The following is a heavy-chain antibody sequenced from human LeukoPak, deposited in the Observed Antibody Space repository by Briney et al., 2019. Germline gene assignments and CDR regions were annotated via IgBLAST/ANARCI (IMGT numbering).Heavy chain of an antibody. V-gene: IGHV3-11*01. Sequence: GGSLRLSCAAAGSTFSDYFMGSIRQDPGKGLGLGSYISGSGRTVYYADSVKDRFTISRDNTNNSLYLQMNSLRAEDTAVYYCARIVVGDYFFDYWGQGTLVTVSS. D-gene: IGHD4-17*01. CDR3: ARIVVGDYFFDY. J-gene: IGHJ4*02. CDR2: ISGSGRTV. CDR1: GSTFSDYF.